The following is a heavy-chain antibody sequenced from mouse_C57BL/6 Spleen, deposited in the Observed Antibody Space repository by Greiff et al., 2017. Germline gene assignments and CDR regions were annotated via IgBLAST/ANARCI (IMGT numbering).Heavy chain of an antibody. CDR1: GYTFTSYW. CDR2: IYPGSGST. D-gene: IGHD2-12*01. V-gene: IGHV1-55*01. CDR3: ARGGTYEAADY. J-gene: IGHJ2*01. Sequence: QVHVKQSGAELVKPGASVKMSCKASGYTFTSYWITWVKQRPGQGLEWIGDIYPGSGSTNYNEKFKSKATLTVDTSSSTAYMQLSSLTSEDSAVYYCARGGTYEAADYWGQGTTLTVSS.